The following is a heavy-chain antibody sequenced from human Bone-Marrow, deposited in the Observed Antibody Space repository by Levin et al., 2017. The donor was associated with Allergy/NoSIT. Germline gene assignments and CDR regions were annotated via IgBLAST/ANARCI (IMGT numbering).Heavy chain of an antibody. CDR3: ARDPRIGYYYIDV. V-gene: IGHV3-30*03. J-gene: IGHJ6*03. Sequence: GGSLRLSCAVSGFTFSARGMHWVRQAPGKGLEWVALISYDGSETYYADSVKGRFTISRDTPRNTLYLQMDSLRPEDTAVYFCARDPRIGYYYIDVWGKGTTVTVSS. CDR1: GFTFSARG. D-gene: IGHD2-15*01. CDR2: ISYDGSET.